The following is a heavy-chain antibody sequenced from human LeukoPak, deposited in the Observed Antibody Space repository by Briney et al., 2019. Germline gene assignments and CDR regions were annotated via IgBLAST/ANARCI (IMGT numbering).Heavy chain of an antibody. CDR2: IYSGGST. V-gene: IGHV3-53*01. D-gene: IGHD4-17*01. J-gene: IGHJ4*02. CDR1: GFTVSSNY. Sequence: GGSLRLSCAASGFTVSSNYMSWVRQAPGKGLEWVSVIYSGGSTYYADSVKGRFTISRDNSKNTLYLQMNSLRAEDTAVYYCARDVYGDYADYWGQGTLVTVSP. CDR3: ARDVYGDYADY.